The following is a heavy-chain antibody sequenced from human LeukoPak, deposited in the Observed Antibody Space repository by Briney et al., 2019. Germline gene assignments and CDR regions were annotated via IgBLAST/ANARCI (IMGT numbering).Heavy chain of an antibody. V-gene: IGHV3-9*03. CDR1: GFTFDDYA. Sequence: GGSLRLSCAASGFTFDDYAMHWVRQAPGKGLEWVSGISWNSGSIGYADSVKGRFTISRDNAKNSLYLQMNSLRAEDMALYYCAKGGGTWDYYYMDVRGKGTTVTVSS. CDR2: ISWNSGSI. CDR3: AKGGGTWDYYYMDV. D-gene: IGHD1-26*01. J-gene: IGHJ6*03.